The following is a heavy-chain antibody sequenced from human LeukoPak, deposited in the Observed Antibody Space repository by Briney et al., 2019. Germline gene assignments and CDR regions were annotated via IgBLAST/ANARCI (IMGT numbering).Heavy chain of an antibody. V-gene: IGHV4-34*01. Sequence: PSETLSLTCAVSGRSLSGYYWSWTRQPPRKGLEWIGEINHSGSTNYNPSLKSRVTISVDTSKNQFCPKLSSVPAADTAVYYCARGYCSSTSCYWRRGRFDPWGQGTLVTVSS. D-gene: IGHD2-2*01. CDR3: ARGYCSSTSCYWRRGRFDP. J-gene: IGHJ5*02. CDR2: INHSGST. CDR1: GRSLSGYY.